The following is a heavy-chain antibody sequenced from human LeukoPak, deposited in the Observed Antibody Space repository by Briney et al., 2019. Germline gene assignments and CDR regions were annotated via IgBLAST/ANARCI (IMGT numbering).Heavy chain of an antibody. V-gene: IGHV5-51*01. CDR1: GYSFTTYW. CDR2: TYPGDSDT. J-gene: IGHJ4*02. Sequence: GESLKISCKSSGYSFTTYWIGWVRQMPGEGLEWMGITYPGDSDTRYSPSFQGQVTISVDKSISTAYLQWSSLKASDSAMYYCARHEAGNNSPCDYWGQGTLVTVSS. CDR3: ARHEAGNNSPCDY. D-gene: IGHD1/OR15-1a*01.